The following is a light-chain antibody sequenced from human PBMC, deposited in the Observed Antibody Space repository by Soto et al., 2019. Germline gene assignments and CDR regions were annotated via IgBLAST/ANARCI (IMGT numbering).Light chain of an antibody. CDR1: SSNIGNFY. CDR2: KNN. CDR3: AAWDDSLSGPGV. Sequence: QSVLTQPPSASGTPGQRVTISCSGSSSNIGNFYVYWYQQLPGTAPKLLIYKNNQRPLGVPDRFSGPKSGTSASLAISGLRSEDEADYYCAAWDDSLSGPGVFGGGTQLTVL. J-gene: IGLJ7*01. V-gene: IGLV1-47*01.